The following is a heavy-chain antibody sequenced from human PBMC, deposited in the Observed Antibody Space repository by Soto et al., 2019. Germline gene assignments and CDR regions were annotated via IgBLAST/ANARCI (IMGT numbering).Heavy chain of an antibody. J-gene: IGHJ6*02. CDR3: ARSQGGSSSLDIYYYYYYGMDV. CDR2: VIPIFGTP. D-gene: IGHD2-15*01. CDR1: GGTFSTYA. V-gene: IGHV1-69*01. Sequence: QVQLVQSGAEVKKPGSSVKVSCKAPGGTFSTYAISWLRQAPGHGLEWMGGVIPIFGTPKYAQKFQGRVTITADESTSTGYMELRSLRSEDTAVYYCARSQGGSSSLDIYYYYYYGMDVWGQGTTVTVSS.